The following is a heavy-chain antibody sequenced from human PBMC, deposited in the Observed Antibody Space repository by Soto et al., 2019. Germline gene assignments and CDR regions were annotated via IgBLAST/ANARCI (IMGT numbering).Heavy chain of an antibody. CDR3: ARPAPLYCSGGSCYESGMDV. J-gene: IGHJ6*02. CDR1: GYSFTSYW. D-gene: IGHD2-15*01. V-gene: IGHV5-51*01. Sequence: PGESLMISCKGSGYSFTSYWISWVRQMPGKGLEWMGIIYPGDSDTRYSPSFQGQVTISADKSISTAYLQWSSLKASDTAMYYCARPAPLYCSGGSCYESGMDVWGQGTTVTVSS. CDR2: IYPGDSDT.